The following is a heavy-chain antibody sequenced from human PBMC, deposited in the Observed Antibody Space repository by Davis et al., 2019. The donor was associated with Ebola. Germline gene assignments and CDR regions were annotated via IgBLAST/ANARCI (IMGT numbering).Heavy chain of an antibody. Sequence: AASVKVSCKASGCTFSSYAISWVRQAPGQGLEWMGGIIPIFGTANYAQKFQGRVTITADESTSTAYMELSSLRSEDTAVYYCASRGIYGGNSEYYYYGMDVWGQGTTVTVSS. D-gene: IGHD4-23*01. CDR2: IIPIFGTA. V-gene: IGHV1-69*13. CDR1: GCTFSSYA. CDR3: ASRGIYGGNSEYYYYGMDV. J-gene: IGHJ6*02.